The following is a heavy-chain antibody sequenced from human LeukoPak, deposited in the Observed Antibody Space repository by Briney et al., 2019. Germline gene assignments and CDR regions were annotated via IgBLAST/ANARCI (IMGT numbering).Heavy chain of an antibody. Sequence: SETLSLTCTVSGGSISGYYWSWIRQRPGQGLEWIGYISYSGSTNFNPSLKSRVTISLDTSKNQFSLNLNSVTAADTAVYYCARGYRNTFDYWGQGTLVTVSS. CDR2: ISYSGST. V-gene: IGHV4-59*01. J-gene: IGHJ4*02. CDR1: GGSISGYY. CDR3: ARGYRNTFDY. D-gene: IGHD1-14*01.